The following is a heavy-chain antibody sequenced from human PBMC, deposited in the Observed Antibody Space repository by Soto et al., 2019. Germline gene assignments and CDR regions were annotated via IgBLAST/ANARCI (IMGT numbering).Heavy chain of an antibody. J-gene: IGHJ3*02. V-gene: IGHV3-9*03. CDR2: ISWGSGTI. CDR3: AKGGNVGVDAFDI. CDR1: GFTFGDCA. D-gene: IGHD1-1*01. Sequence: EVQLVESGGGLVQPGRSLRLSCAASGFTFGDCAMHWVRQAPGKGLEWVSGISWGSGTIDYADSVKGRFTISRDNAKNSLYLQMNSLRPEDMGMYYCAKGGNVGVDAFDIWGQGTKVTVSS.